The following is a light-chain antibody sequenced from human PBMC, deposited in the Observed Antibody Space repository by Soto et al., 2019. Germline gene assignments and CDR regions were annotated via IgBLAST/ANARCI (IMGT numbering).Light chain of an antibody. CDR2: GAS. V-gene: IGKV3D-15*01. CDR3: QHRNNRPFS. J-gene: IGKJ3*01. CDR1: QSVDSN. Sequence: EIVMTQSPGTLSVSTGEGATLSCRASQSVDSNLAWYQQKPGQAPRLLIYGASTRATGIPDRFRGSGSGTEFTLTISSLQSEDFAIYYCQHRNNRPFSFGPGTKVDIK.